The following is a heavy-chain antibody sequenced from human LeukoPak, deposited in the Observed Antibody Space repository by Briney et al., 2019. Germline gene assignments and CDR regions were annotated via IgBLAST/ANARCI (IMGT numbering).Heavy chain of an antibody. CDR1: GFTFSSHA. Sequence: PGRSLRLSCAASGFTFSSHAMHWVRQAPGKGLEWVAVLSHDGGKKYYADSVKGRFTISRDNSRNTLYLQMNSLRADDTAVYYCAREGLNCSSSSCQRATFDYWGQGTLVTVSS. D-gene: IGHD2-2*01. J-gene: IGHJ4*02. CDR2: LSHDGGKK. V-gene: IGHV3-30-3*01. CDR3: AREGLNCSSSSCQRATFDY.